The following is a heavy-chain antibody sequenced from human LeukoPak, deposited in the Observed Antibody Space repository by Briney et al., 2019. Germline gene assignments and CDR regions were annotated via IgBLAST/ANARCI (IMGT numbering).Heavy chain of an antibody. V-gene: IGHV2-5*02. J-gene: IGHJ3*01. CDR3: AHWRTYHAY. CDR1: GFSLSTSGVG. Sequence: SGPTLVKPTQTLTLTCTFSGFSLSTSGVGVGWTRQPPGKALEWLALIYLDDDKRYSPSLKSRLTITKDTSKNQVVLTMTNRDPVDTATYYCAHWRTYHAYWGQGTMVTVSS. D-gene: IGHD3-16*01. CDR2: IYLDDDK.